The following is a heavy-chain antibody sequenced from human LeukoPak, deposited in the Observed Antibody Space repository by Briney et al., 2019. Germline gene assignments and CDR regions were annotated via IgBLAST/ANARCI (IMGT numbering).Heavy chain of an antibody. CDR1: GGSISSYYY. CDR3: ASLSYDSSGYHRGFDY. Sequence: SETLSLTCTVSGGSISSYYYWGWIRQPPGKGLEWIGNIYFSGSTYYNPSLKSRVTISVDTSKNQFSLKLSSVTAADTAVYYCASLSYDSSGYHRGFDYWGQGTLVTVSS. D-gene: IGHD3-22*01. V-gene: IGHV4-39*07. J-gene: IGHJ4*02. CDR2: IYFSGST.